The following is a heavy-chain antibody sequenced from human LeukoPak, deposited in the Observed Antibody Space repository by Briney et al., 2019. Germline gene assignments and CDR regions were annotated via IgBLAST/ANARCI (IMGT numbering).Heavy chain of an antibody. Sequence: GGSLSLSCAAPGFTFRSYTRNGARQAQGKGLDWAPSISSSSSYIYYADSVKGRFTISRDNAKNSLYLQMNSLRAEDTAVYYCSRPPGYYDSSENFQHWGQGTLVTVSS. V-gene: IGHV3-21*01. CDR1: GFTFRSYT. CDR3: SRPPGYYDSSENFQH. J-gene: IGHJ1*01. D-gene: IGHD3-22*01. CDR2: ISSSSSYI.